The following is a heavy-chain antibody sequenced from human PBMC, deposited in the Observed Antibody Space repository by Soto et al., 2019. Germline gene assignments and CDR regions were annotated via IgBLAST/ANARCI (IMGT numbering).Heavy chain of an antibody. CDR3: VSSTYNMVSGPKWFDP. CDR2: IYHRGNT. V-gene: IGHV4-30-2*01. Sequence: QLQLQESGSGLVKPSQTLSLTCTVSGVSIGSGDYSWSWIRKPPGKGLEWLGYIYHRGNTYYNPSLESRLTMSEDRSKNHLSLSLRSVPAADTAMYYCVSSTYNMVSGPKWFDPWGQGILVIVSS. J-gene: IGHJ5*02. CDR1: GVSIGSGDYS. D-gene: IGHD1-20*01.